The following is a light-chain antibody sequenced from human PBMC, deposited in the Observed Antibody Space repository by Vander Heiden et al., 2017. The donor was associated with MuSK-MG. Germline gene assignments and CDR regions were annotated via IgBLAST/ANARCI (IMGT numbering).Light chain of an antibody. Sequence: IVLTQSPSTLSLSPGERATLSCRASQSIYNYLAWYQQKPVRAPRLLIYDASNRAPGSPDRLSSSGYWTDFTRTMSSRENANFAVYYGQHCTKLNTFGGGTTLEI. CDR3: QHCTKLNT. CDR2: DAS. CDR1: QSIYNY. V-gene: IGKV3-11*01. J-gene: IGKJ4*01.